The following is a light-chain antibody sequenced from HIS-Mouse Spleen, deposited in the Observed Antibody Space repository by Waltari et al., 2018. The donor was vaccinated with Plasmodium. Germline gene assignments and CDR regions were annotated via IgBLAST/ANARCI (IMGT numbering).Light chain of an antibody. Sequence: QSVLTQPPSASGTPGQRVTISCSGSSSNIGSNYVYWYQQLPGTAPKPLIYRNIQRPTGVPDRFSGSKSGTSASLAISGLRSEDESDYYCCSYAGSSTYVFGTGTKVTVL. CDR2: RNI. CDR3: CSYAGSSTYV. V-gene: IGLV1-47*01. CDR1: SSNIGSNY. J-gene: IGLJ1*01.